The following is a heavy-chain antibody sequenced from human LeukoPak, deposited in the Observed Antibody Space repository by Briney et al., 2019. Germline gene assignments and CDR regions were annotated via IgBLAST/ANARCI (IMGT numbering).Heavy chain of an antibody. CDR3: ARDPGPGHYDILTGYYRGAFDI. D-gene: IGHD3-9*01. J-gene: IGHJ3*02. Sequence: GASVKVSCKASGYAFTSYGISWVRQAPGQGLEWMGCIGGYNGNTNYAQKLQGRVTMTTDTSTSTAYMELRSLSSDDTAVNYCARDPGPGHYDILTGYYRGAFDIWGLGTMVTVSS. CDR1: GYAFTSYG. V-gene: IGHV1-18*01. CDR2: IGGYNGNT.